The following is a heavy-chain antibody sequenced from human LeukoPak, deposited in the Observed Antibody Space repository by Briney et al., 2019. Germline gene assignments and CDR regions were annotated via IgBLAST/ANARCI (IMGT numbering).Heavy chain of an antibody. CDR2: ISWSSGSI. V-gene: IGHV3-9*01. CDR1: GFTFDDYA. Sequence: GGSLRLSCAASGFTFDDYAMHWVRQAPGKGLEWVSGISWSSGSIGYADSVKGRFTISRDNAKNSLYLQMNSLRAEDTALYYCGPSSSSWSPPHYWGQGTLVTVSS. CDR3: GPSSSSWSPPHY. D-gene: IGHD6-13*01. J-gene: IGHJ4*02.